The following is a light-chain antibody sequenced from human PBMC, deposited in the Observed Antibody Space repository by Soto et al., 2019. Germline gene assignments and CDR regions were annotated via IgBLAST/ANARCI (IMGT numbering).Light chain of an antibody. V-gene: IGKV1-39*01. J-gene: IGKJ2*01. CDR3: QQSYNAPGYT. CDR1: QRISIY. CDR2: AAS. Sequence: DIQMTQSPSSLYASIGDRVIITCRASQRISIYLNWYQQKPGKAPNLLIFAASSLQSGVPSRFSGSGSGTDFTLNISSLQPEDFATYYCQQSYNAPGYTFGQGTKLEIK.